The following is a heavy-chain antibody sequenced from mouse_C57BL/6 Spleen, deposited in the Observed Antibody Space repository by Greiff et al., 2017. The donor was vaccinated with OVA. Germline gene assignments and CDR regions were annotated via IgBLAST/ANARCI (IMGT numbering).Heavy chain of an antibody. Sequence: VQLQQSGPELVKPGASVKISCKASGYAFSSSWMNWVKQRPGQGLEWIGRIYPGDGDTNYNGKFKGKATLTADKSSSTAYMQLSSLTSEDSAVYFCARGDYYGSSLDDWGQGTTLTVSS. V-gene: IGHV1-82*01. CDR2: IYPGDGDT. J-gene: IGHJ2*01. D-gene: IGHD1-1*01. CDR3: ARGDYYGSSLDD. CDR1: GYAFSSSW.